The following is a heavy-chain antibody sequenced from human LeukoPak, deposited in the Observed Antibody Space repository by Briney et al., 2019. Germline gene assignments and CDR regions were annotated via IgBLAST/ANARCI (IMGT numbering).Heavy chain of an antibody. V-gene: IGHV4-39*07. CDR3: ARRPLDEWGSSGYIDY. D-gene: IGHD3-22*01. J-gene: IGHJ4*02. CDR1: GGSVSSSSYY. Sequence: NASETLSLTCTVSGGSVSSSSYYWGWIRQPPGKGLEWIGSIYYSGSTYYNPSLKSRVTISVDTSKNQFSLKLSSVTAADTAVYYCARRPLDEWGSSGYIDYWGQGTLVTVSS. CDR2: IYYSGST.